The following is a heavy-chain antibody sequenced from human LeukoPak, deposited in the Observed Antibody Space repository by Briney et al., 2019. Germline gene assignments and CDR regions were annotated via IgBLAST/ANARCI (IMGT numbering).Heavy chain of an antibody. CDR2: SSDGRT. CDR1: GFNFENHA. V-gene: IGHV3-23*01. D-gene: IGHD2-21*01. Sequence: GGSLRLSCAASGFNFENHAMSWVRQAPGKGLEWVSGSSDGRTYYADSVKGRFTISRDNSKNTLYLQMDSLRAEDTAVYYCAKDLISIKALIPWDYWGQGTLVTVSP. CDR3: AKDLISIKALIPWDY. J-gene: IGHJ4*02.